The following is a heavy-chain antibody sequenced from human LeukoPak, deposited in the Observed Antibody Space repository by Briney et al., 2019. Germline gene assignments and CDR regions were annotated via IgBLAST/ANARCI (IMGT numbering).Heavy chain of an antibody. Sequence: GGSLRLSCAASGFTFSSYSMHWVRQAPGKGLEWVAVISYDGSNKYYADSVKGRFTISRDNSRNTLYLQMNSLRAEDTAVYYCARDRSGTFDYWGQGTLVTVSS. V-gene: IGHV3-30*03. J-gene: IGHJ4*02. CDR2: ISYDGSNK. D-gene: IGHD2-15*01. CDR1: GFTFSSYS. CDR3: ARDRSGTFDY.